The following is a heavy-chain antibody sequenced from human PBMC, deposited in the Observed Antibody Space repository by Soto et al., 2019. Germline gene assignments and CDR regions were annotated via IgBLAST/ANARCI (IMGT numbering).Heavy chain of an antibody. V-gene: IGHV1-18*01. D-gene: IGHD3-22*01. CDR2: ISAYNGNT. CDR3: ARDRSRLAMIVLVPFDP. CDR1: GYTFTSYG. Sequence: QVQLVQSGAEVKKPGASVKVSCKASGYTFTSYGISWVRQAPGQGLEWMGWISAYNGNTNYAQKLQGIVTMTTDTSTSTAYMELSSLRSDDTAVYYCARDRSRLAMIVLVPFDPWGQGTLVTVSS. J-gene: IGHJ5*02.